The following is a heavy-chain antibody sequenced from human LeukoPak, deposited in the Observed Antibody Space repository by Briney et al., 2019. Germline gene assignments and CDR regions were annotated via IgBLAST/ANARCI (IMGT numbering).Heavy chain of an antibody. D-gene: IGHD2-15*01. V-gene: IGHV3-11*01. CDR3: ARMSSRSFFYYMDV. CDR1: GFTFSDFY. CDR2: IPNGGNAI. J-gene: IGHJ6*03. Sequence: GESLRLSCAASGFTFSDFYMSWIRQAPGRGLEWISHIPNGGNAIYYADSVKGRFTISRDNAKESLSLQMSSLRDDDTAVYYCARMSSRSFFYYMDVWGKGTPVTVSS.